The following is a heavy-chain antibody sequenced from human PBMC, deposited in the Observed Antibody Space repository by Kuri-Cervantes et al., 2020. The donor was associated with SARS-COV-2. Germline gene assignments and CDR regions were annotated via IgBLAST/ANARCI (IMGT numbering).Heavy chain of an antibody. CDR1: GYSFTSYW. D-gene: IGHD7-27*01. J-gene: IGHJ4*02. Sequence: GGSLRLSCKGSGYSFTSYWIGWVRQMPGKGLEWMGVIYPGDSDTRYSPSFQGQVTISADKSISTAYLQWSSLKASDTAMYYCARRLTGDGLHDYWGQGTLVTVSS. CDR3: ARRLTGDGLHDY. CDR2: IYPGDSDT. V-gene: IGHV5-51*01.